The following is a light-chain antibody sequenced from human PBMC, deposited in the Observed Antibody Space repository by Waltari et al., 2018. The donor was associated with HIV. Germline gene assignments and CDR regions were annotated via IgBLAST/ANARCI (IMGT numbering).Light chain of an antibody. CDR1: QDITGF. CDR3: QQYSAYPLT. V-gene: IGKV1-16*02. CDR2: GTS. J-gene: IGKJ4*01. Sequence: DVQMTQSPSSLSVSIGDRVIITCRASQDITGFLAWFQHRPGTAPKSLIYGTSTLQSGVPSSKFSGSGSGTEFIHTITNLQPEDTGTYYCQQYSAYPLTFGGGTKVEI.